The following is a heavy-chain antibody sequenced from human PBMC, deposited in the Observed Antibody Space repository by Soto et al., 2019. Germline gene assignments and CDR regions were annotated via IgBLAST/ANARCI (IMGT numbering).Heavy chain of an antibody. J-gene: IGHJ3*02. CDR3: AKYAQGDTMVWSPAYDAFGI. Sequence: QVQLVESGGGVVQPGRSLRLSCAASGFTFSSYGMHWVRQAPGKGLEWVAVISYDGSNKYYADSVKGRFTISRDNSKNTLYLQMDSLRAADTAVYYCAKYAQGDTMVWSPAYDAFGIWGQGTMVTVSS. D-gene: IGHD3-10*01. CDR2: ISYDGSNK. V-gene: IGHV3-30*18. CDR1: GFTFSSYG.